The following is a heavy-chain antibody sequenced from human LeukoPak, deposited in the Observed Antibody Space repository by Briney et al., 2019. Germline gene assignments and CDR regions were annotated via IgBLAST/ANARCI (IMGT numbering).Heavy chain of an antibody. CDR1: GFTSSSYS. Sequence: GGSLRLSCAASGFTSSSYSMNWVRQAPGKGLEWVSSISSSSSYIYYADSVKGRFTTSRDNAKNSLYLQMNSLRAEDTAVYYCAREVDGYSDYWGQGTLVTVSS. J-gene: IGHJ4*02. D-gene: IGHD5-18*01. CDR2: ISSSSSYI. V-gene: IGHV3-21*01. CDR3: AREVDGYSDY.